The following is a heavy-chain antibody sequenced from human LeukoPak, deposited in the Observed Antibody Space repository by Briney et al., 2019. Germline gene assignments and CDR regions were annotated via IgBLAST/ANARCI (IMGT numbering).Heavy chain of an antibody. J-gene: IGHJ6*03. CDR2: IRYDGNNK. V-gene: IGHV3-30*02. Sequence: GGSLRLSCAASGFTFRNYAMHWVRQAPGKGLEWGAFIRYDGNNKYYADSVKGRFTISRDNAKNSLYLQMNSLRAEDTAVYYCARDRGNQRGYYYYYMDVWGKGTTVTVSS. CDR1: GFTFRNYA. D-gene: IGHD1-14*01. CDR3: ARDRGNQRGYYYYYMDV.